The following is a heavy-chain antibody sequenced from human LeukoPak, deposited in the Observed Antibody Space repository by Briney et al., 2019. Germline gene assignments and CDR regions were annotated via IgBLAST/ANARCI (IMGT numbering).Heavy chain of an antibody. Sequence: GGSLRLSCAASGFTFSSYSMNWVRQAPGKGLEWVSSISSSSSYIYYADSVKGRFTISRDNSKNTLYLQMNSLRAEDTAVYYCARAAFRGLGDYRNYFYYYMDVWGEGTTVTVSS. CDR1: GFTFSSYS. J-gene: IGHJ6*03. CDR3: ARAAFRGLGDYRNYFYYYMDV. V-gene: IGHV3-21*06. CDR2: ISSSSSYI. D-gene: IGHD3-16*01.